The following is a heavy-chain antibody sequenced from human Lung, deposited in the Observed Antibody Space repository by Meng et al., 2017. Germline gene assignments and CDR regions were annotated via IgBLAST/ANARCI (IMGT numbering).Heavy chain of an antibody. CDR1: GFTFTAFS. V-gene: IGHV3-23*01. D-gene: IGHD5-18*01. CDR2: ISSTGDST. CDR3: AKEAAMAS. Sequence: GQLRESGVGFFQPGGSLRLSWAAYGFTFTAFSMTWVRQAPGKGLEWVSTISSTGDSTFYPDSVKGRFIVSRDNSKNTLYLQMNSLRAEDTAIYYCAKEAAMASWGQGTLVTVSS. J-gene: IGHJ5*02.